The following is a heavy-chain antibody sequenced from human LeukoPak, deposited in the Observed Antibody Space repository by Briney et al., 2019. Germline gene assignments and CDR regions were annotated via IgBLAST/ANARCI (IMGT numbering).Heavy chain of an antibody. CDR1: GGSTSSGSYY. CDR3: ARSPYCSSTSCYVKFDY. CDR2: IYTSGST. J-gene: IGHJ4*02. D-gene: IGHD2-2*01. Sequence: SQTLSLTCTVSGGSTSSGSYYWSWIPQPAAKGLRWLWRIYTSGSTNYNPSLKSRVTISVDTSKNQFSLKLSSVTAADTAVYYCARSPYCSSTSCYVKFDYWGQGTLVTVSS. V-gene: IGHV4-61*02.